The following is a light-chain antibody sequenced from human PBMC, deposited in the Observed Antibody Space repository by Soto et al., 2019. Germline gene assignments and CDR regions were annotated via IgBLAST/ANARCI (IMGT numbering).Light chain of an antibody. Sequence: DIVLTQSPDSLAVSLGERATINCKSSQSVLYSSNNKNCLTWYQQKPGQPPRLLIYWASTRESGVPDRFSGSGSGTDFTLTISSLQPEDVAVYYCHQFYSTWTFGQGTKVEIK. CDR3: HQFYSTWT. V-gene: IGKV4-1*01. J-gene: IGKJ1*01. CDR1: QSVLYSSNNKNC. CDR2: WAS.